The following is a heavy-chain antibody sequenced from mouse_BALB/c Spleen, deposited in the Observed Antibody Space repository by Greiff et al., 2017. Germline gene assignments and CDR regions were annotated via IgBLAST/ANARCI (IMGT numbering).Heavy chain of an antibody. CDR2: ISYSGST. V-gene: IGHV3-8*02. CDR1: GDSITSGY. Sequence: EVQLQQSGPSLVKPSQTLSLTCSVTGDSITSGYWNWIRKFPGNKLEYMGYISYSGSTYYNPSLKSRISITRDTSKNQYYLQLNSVTTEDTATYYCARYDFSGSFFDYWGQGTTLTVSS. D-gene: IGHD1-1*02. CDR3: ARYDFSGSFFDY. J-gene: IGHJ2*01.